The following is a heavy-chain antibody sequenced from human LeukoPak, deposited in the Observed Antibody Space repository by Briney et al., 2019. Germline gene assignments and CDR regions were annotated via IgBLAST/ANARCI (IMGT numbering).Heavy chain of an antibody. Sequence: ASVEISCKASGYTFANHYLHWVRQAPGQGLEWLGIIKPNSGDTTYSQKFQGRVTMTRDTSTNTVYMELSSLRSDDTAFYYCARNTYGPFDYWGQGTLVTVSS. CDR2: IKPNSGDT. J-gene: IGHJ4*02. CDR1: GYTFANHY. CDR3: ARNTYGPFDY. V-gene: IGHV1-46*01. D-gene: IGHD3-10*01.